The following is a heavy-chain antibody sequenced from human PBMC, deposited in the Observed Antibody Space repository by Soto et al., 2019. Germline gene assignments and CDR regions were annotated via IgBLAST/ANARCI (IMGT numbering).Heavy chain of an antibody. Sequence: SETLSLTCTVSGGSLSSYYWTWIRQSPGKGLEWIGYVYFSGNTNYNPSLKSRVTISIDTSKNQFSLRLASVTAADTAFYYCGSVRPSGYVLSWGQGTLVTVSS. CDR2: VYFSGNT. V-gene: IGHV4-59*01. CDR3: GSVRPSGYVLS. D-gene: IGHD6-25*01. CDR1: GGSLSSYY. J-gene: IGHJ5*02.